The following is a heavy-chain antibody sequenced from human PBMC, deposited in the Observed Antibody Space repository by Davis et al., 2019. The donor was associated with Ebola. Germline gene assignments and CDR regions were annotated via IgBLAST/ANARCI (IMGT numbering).Heavy chain of an antibody. J-gene: IGHJ5*02. D-gene: IGHD2/OR15-2a*01. CDR2: INPHNGNT. CDR3: AREIAPNWFDP. CDR1: GYTFTSYG. V-gene: IGHV1-18*04. Sequence: AASVKVSCKASGYTFTSYGITWVRQAPGQGLEWMGWINPHNGNTNYAQNVQGRVTMTTDTSTSTAYMELRSLRSDDTAVYYCAREIAPNWFDPWGQGTLVTVSS.